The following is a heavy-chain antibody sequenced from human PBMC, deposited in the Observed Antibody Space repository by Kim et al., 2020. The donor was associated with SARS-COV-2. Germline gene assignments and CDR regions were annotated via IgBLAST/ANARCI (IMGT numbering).Heavy chain of an antibody. Sequence: SETLSLTCAVYGGSFSGYYWSWIRQPPGKGLEWIGKINHSGSTNYNPSLKSRVTISVDTSKNQFSLKLSSVTAADTAVYYCARGLRMSRPLLITIFYPQNWFDPWGQGTLVTVSS. CDR1: GGSFSGYY. D-gene: IGHD3-3*01. CDR3: ARGLRMSRPLLITIFYPQNWFDP. CDR2: INHSGST. J-gene: IGHJ5*02. V-gene: IGHV4-34*01.